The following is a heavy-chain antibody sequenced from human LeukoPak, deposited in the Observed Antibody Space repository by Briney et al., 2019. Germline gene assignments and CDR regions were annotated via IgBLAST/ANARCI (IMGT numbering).Heavy chain of an antibody. D-gene: IGHD3-3*01. CDR3: ARDRITIFGVVIQYYFDY. CDR2: ISYDGSNK. Sequence: PGGSLRLSCAASGFTFSSYGMHWVRRAPGKGLEWVAVISYDGSNKYYADSVKGRFTISRDNSKNTLYLQMNSLRAEDTAVYYCARDRITIFGVVIQYYFDYWGQGTLVTVSS. CDR1: GFTFSSYG. J-gene: IGHJ4*02. V-gene: IGHV3-30*03.